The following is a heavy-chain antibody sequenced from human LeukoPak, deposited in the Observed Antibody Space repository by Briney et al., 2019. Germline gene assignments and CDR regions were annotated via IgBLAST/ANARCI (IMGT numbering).Heavy chain of an antibody. D-gene: IGHD4-23*01. CDR1: GFTFSSYW. CDR3: ARAVGNSGSDY. V-gene: IGHV3-7*04. CDR2: IKQDGSEK. Sequence: PGGSLRLSCAASGFTFSSYWMCWVRQAPGKGLEWVANIKQDGSEKYVDSVRGRFTISRDNAKNSLYLQMHSLKAEDTAVYYCARAVGNSGSDYWGQGTLVTVSS. J-gene: IGHJ4*02.